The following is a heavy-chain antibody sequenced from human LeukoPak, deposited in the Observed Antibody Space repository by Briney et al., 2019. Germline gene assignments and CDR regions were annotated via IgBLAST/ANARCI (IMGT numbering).Heavy chain of an antibody. CDR2: ISYDGSNK. Sequence: PGGSLRLSCAASGFTFSSYAMHWVRQAPGKGLEWVAVISYDGSNKYYADSVKGRFTIPRDNSKNTLYLQMNGLRAEDTAVYYCARPPRNYYYYGMDVWGQGTTVTVSS. CDR3: ARPPRNYYYYGMDV. CDR1: GFTFSSYA. J-gene: IGHJ6*02. V-gene: IGHV3-30-3*01.